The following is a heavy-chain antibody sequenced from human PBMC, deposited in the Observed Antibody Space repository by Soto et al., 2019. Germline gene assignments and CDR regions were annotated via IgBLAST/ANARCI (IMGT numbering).Heavy chain of an antibody. D-gene: IGHD3-22*01. CDR3: ARETYYYDSSGYPLSNAFDI. V-gene: IGHV1-18*04. J-gene: IGHJ3*02. CDR1: GYTFTSYG. CDR2: ISAYNGNT. Sequence: ASVKVSCKASGYTFTSYGISWVRQAPGQGLEWMGWISAYNGNTNYAQKLQGRVTMTTDTSTSTAYMELRSLRSDDTAVYYCARETYYYDSSGYPLSNAFDIWGEGTMVTVSS.